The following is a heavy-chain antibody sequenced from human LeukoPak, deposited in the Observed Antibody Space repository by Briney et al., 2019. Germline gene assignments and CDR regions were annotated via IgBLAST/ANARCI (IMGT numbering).Heavy chain of an antibody. CDR1: GFTFSDYY. D-gene: IGHD2-15*01. Sequence: GGSLRPSCAVSGFTFSDYYMSWIRQAPGKGLEWVSYISSSGSTIYYADSVKGRFTISRDNAKNSLYLQMNSLRAEDTAVYYCAREVVVAATGDYWGQGTLVTVSS. CDR3: AREVVVAATGDY. CDR2: ISSSGSTI. J-gene: IGHJ4*02. V-gene: IGHV3-11*01.